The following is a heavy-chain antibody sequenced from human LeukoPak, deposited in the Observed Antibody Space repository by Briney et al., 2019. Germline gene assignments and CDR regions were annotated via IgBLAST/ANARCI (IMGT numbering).Heavy chain of an antibody. CDR2: ISSSSSYI. V-gene: IGHV3-21*01. J-gene: IGHJ5*02. D-gene: IGHD3-16*01. CDR1: GFTFSSYS. Sequence: PGGSLRLSCAASGFTFSSYSMNWVRQAPGKGLEWVSSISSSSSYIYYADSVKGRFTISRDNAKNSLYLQMNSLRAEDTAVYYCASLSLGESDNWFDPWGQGTLVTVSS. CDR3: ASLSLGESDNWFDP.